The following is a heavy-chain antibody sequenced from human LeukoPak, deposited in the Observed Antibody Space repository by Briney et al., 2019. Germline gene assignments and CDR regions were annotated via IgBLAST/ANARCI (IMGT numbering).Heavy chain of an antibody. CDR2: IWYDGSNK. V-gene: IGHV3-33*01. CDR3: ARDKLTGNAFDI. Sequence: GRSLRLSCAASGFTFSNYGMHWVRQAPGKGLEWVTIIWYDGSNKYYADSVKGRFTISRDNSKNTLFLQMNSLRAEDTAVYYCARDKLTGNAFDIWGRGTMVTVSS. D-gene: IGHD3-10*01. J-gene: IGHJ3*02. CDR1: GFTFSNYG.